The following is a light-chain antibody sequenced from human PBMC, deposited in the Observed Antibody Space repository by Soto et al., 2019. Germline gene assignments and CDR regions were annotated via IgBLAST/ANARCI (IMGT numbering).Light chain of an antibody. V-gene: IGKV4-1*01. CDR3: QQYYTTPHT. J-gene: IGKJ2*01. CDR1: QSVLYTSNNKNC. CDR2: WAS. Sequence: DIVMTQSPDSLAVSLGERATINCKSSQSVLYTSNNKNCLAWYQQKPGQPPKLLIYWASTRESGVPDRFSGSESGTDFTLTISSLQAEDVSVYYCQQYYTTPHTFGQGTKLEIK.